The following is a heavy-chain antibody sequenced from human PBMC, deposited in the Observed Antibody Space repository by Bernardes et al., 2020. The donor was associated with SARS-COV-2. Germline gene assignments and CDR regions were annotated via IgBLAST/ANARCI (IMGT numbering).Heavy chain of an antibody. Sequence: SETLSLTCAVSGGSISSSNWWSWVRQPPGKGLEWIGEIYHSGSTNYNPSLKSRVTISVDKSKNQFSLKLSSVTAADTAVYYCATRAWYYDFWSRGLDYWGQGTLVTVSS. J-gene: IGHJ4*02. D-gene: IGHD3-3*01. CDR3: ATRAWYYDFWSRGLDY. CDR2: IYHSGST. V-gene: IGHV4-4*02. CDR1: GGSISSSNW.